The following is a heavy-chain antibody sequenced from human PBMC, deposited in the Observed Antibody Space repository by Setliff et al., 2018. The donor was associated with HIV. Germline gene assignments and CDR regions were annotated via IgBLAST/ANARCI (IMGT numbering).Heavy chain of an antibody. CDR1: GGSIRIYY. V-gene: IGHV4-4*07. Sequence: SETLSLTCTVSGGSIRIYYWNWIRQPAGKGLEWSGRIHTSGNTNYNPSLKSRVTMSVDTSKNHFSLKLSSVTAADTAVYYCARDLSGYSYGSYYYYMDVWGKGTTVTVSS. CDR3: ARDLSGYSYGSYYYYMDV. CDR2: IHTSGNT. J-gene: IGHJ6*03. D-gene: IGHD5-18*01.